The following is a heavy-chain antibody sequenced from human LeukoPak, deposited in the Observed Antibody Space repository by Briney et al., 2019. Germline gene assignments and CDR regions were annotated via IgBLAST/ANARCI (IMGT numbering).Heavy chain of an antibody. D-gene: IGHD3-10*01. CDR2: INHSGST. CDR3: ARSPLLLWFGESMVDAFDI. CDR1: GGSFSGYY. V-gene: IGHV4-34*01. J-gene: IGHJ3*02. Sequence: PSETLSLTCAVYGGSFSGYYWSWIRQPPGKGLEWIGEINHSGSTNYNPSLKSRVTISVDTSKNQFSLKLSSVTAADTAVYYCARSPLLLWFGESMVDAFDIWGQGTMVTVSS.